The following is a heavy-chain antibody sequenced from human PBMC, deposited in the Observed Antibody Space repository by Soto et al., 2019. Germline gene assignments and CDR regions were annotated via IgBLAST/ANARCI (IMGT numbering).Heavy chain of an antibody. J-gene: IGHJ6*02. Sequence: GGPLRLSCAASGFTFDDYTMHWVRQAPGKGLEWVSLISWDGGSTYYADSVKGRFTISRDNSKNSLYLQMNSLRTEDTALYYCAKDRIAARYYYYYGMDVWGQGTTVTVSS. CDR1: GFTFDDYT. CDR3: AKDRIAARYYYYYGMDV. V-gene: IGHV3-43*01. D-gene: IGHD6-6*01. CDR2: ISWDGGST.